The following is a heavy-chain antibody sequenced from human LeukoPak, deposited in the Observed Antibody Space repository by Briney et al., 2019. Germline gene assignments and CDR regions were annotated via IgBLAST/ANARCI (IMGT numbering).Heavy chain of an antibody. Sequence: GGSLRLSCAASGFTFSSNYMSWVRQAPGKGLEWVSVIYSGGSTYYADSVKGRFTISRDNSKNTLYLQMNSLRAEDTAVYYCARVRNAVAGIDYWGQGTLVTVSS. CDR3: ARVRNAVAGIDY. V-gene: IGHV3-66*01. CDR1: GFTFSSNY. D-gene: IGHD6-19*01. CDR2: IYSGGST. J-gene: IGHJ4*02.